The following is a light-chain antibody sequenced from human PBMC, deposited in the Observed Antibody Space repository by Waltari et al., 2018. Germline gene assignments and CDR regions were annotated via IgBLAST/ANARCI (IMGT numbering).Light chain of an antibody. CDR2: DAS. CDR1: QNIDIY. Sequence: DIVLTQSPATLSLSPGERVTLSCRASQNIDIYLAWYQQRPGQAPRLLISDASYRATGIPARFSGSGSGTDFTLTISSLEPEDIAIYYCQQRSSWPLTFGGGTKVEFK. V-gene: IGKV3-11*01. J-gene: IGKJ4*01. CDR3: QQRSSWPLT.